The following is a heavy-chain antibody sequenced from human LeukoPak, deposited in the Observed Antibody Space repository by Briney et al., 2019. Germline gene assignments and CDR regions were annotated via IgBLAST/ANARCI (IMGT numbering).Heavy chain of an antibody. CDR2: IIPIFGTA. V-gene: IGHV1-69*05. CDR3: ATRQSRSNYYGSGSYYNWGSVYYYYYMDV. D-gene: IGHD3-10*01. Sequence: SVKVSCKASGGTFSSYAISWVRQAPAQGLEWMGGIIPIFGTANYAQKFQGRVTITTDESTSTAYMELSSLRSEDTAVYYCATRQSRSNYYGSGSYYNWGSVYYYYYMDVWGKGTTVTVSS. J-gene: IGHJ6*03. CDR1: GGTFSSYA.